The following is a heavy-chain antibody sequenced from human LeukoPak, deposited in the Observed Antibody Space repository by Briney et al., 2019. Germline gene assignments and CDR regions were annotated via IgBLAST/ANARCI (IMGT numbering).Heavy chain of an antibody. CDR2: IYYSGNT. CDR3: ARFPRAGYWAQYWYFDL. V-gene: IGHV4-39*07. Sequence: PSETLSLTCTVSGGSISSSTYYWGWIRQPPGKGLEWIGSIYYSGNTYYNPSLQSRVTISVDTSKNQFSLKLSSVTAADTAVYYCARFPRAGYWAQYWYFDLWGRGTLVTVSS. D-gene: IGHD3-9*01. CDR1: GGSISSSTYY. J-gene: IGHJ2*01.